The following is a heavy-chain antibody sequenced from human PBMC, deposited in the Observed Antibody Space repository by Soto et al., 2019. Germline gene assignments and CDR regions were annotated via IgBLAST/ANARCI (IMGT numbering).Heavy chain of an antibody. CDR1: GFTFSSYW. V-gene: IGHV3-7*01. CDR3: VRDRDYGSGSYFNS. Sequence: GSLRLSCAASGFTFSSYWMSWVRQAPGRGLEWVANIKHDGSDEYYVDSVKGRFTISRDNAKNSLYLQMNSLRAEDTAVYYCVRDRDYGSGSYFNSWGQGILVTVSS. J-gene: IGHJ5*02. D-gene: IGHD3-10*01. CDR2: IKHDGSDE.